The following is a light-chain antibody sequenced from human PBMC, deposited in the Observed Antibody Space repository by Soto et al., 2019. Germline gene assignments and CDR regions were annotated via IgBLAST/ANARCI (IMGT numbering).Light chain of an antibody. J-gene: IGLJ2*01. CDR3: SSYTTSRTLV. CDR2: EIS. V-gene: IGLV2-14*01. Sequence: QSVLTQPASVSESPGQSITISCTGTSSDVGASDFVSWYQQHPGKAPELIIYEISNRPSGVSSRFSGSKSGNTASLTISGLQAEDESDYYCSSYTTSRTLVFGGGTKLTVL. CDR1: SSDVGASDF.